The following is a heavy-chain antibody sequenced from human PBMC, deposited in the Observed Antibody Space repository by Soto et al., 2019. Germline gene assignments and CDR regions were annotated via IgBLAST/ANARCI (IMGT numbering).Heavy chain of an antibody. CDR3: ARDSSSWYFFDY. Sequence: QVQLVQSGAEVKKPGSSVKVSCKASGGTLSSFAISWVRQAPGQGLEWIGGIIPLWGSTSYAQKFQGRVTITSDESTNTAYMELNGLRSEDTAVYYCARDSSSWYFFDYWGQGTPVTVSS. CDR2: IIPLWGST. V-gene: IGHV1-69*01. CDR1: GGTLSSFA. D-gene: IGHD6-13*01. J-gene: IGHJ4*02.